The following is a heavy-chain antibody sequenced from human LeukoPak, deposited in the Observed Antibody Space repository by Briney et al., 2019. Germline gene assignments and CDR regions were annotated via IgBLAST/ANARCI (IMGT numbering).Heavy chain of an antibody. CDR1: GFTFSGYA. CDR3: ARVKVTTKYYYYYYMDV. J-gene: IGHJ6*03. Sequence: GGSLRLSCAASGFTFSGYAMSWVRQAPGEGLGWVSAVSVNGDNTYYADSVKGRFTISRDNSKNTLYLQMGSLRAEDMAVYYCARVKVTTKYYYYYYMDVWGKGTTVTVSS. V-gene: IGHV3-23*01. CDR2: VSVNGDNT. D-gene: IGHD4-11*01.